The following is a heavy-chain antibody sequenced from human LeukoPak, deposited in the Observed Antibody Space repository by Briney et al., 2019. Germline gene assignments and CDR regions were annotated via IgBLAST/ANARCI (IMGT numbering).Heavy chain of an antibody. V-gene: IGHV3-48*02. CDR2: FSSSSSTI. Sequence: GGSLTLLCRPCGLPHYRYSKLCARHAREGALECVLYFSSSSSTIYYADSVKGRFTISRDNAKNSLYLQMNSLRDEDTAVYYCAREESGSYFSWSVGYFDYWGQGTLVTVSS. CDR1: GLPHYRYS. J-gene: IGHJ4*02. D-gene: IGHD1-26*01. CDR3: AREESGSYFSWSVGYFDY.